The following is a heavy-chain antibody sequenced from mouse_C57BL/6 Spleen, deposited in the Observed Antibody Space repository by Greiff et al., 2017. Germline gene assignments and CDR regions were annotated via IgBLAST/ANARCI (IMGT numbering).Heavy chain of an antibody. CDR3: SRGREGNDRGSMDY. V-gene: IGHV1-54*01. CDR2: INPGSGGT. D-gene: IGHD2-2*01. Sequence: QVQLQQSGAELLRPGTSVKVSCKASGYAFTNYLIELVKQRPGQGLEWIGVINPGSGGTNYNEKFKGKATLTADKPSSTADMQLRSLTSEDSAVYFCSRGREGNDRGSMDYWGQGTTVTVSS. J-gene: IGHJ4*01. CDR1: GYAFTNYL.